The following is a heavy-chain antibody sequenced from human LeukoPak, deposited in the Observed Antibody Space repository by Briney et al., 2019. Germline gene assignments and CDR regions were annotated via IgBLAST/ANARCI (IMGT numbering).Heavy chain of an antibody. CDR3: ARSGSSDGGDY. Sequence: ASVKVSCKASGYTFTSYGINWVRQATGQGLEWMGWMNPNSGNTGYTQKFQGRVTMTRNTSISTAYMELSSLRSEDTAVYYCARSGSSDGGDYWGQGTLVTVSS. J-gene: IGHJ4*02. CDR2: MNPNSGNT. CDR1: GYTFTSYG. D-gene: IGHD6-19*01. V-gene: IGHV1-8*02.